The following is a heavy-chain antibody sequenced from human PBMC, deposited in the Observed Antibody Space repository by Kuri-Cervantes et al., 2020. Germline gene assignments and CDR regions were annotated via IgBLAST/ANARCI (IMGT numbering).Heavy chain of an antibody. CDR3: GITAKTMTGPFDY. Sequence: GGSLRLSCTVSGGSISSYYWSWIRQPPGKGLEWVAVISYDGSNKYYADSMRGRFTISRDNSKSTLYLEMNSVRVEDTAVYYCGITAKTMTGPFDYWGQGTLVTVSS. J-gene: IGHJ4*02. V-gene: IGHV3-30-3*01. CDR2: ISYDGSNK. D-gene: IGHD3-9*01. CDR1: GGSISSYY.